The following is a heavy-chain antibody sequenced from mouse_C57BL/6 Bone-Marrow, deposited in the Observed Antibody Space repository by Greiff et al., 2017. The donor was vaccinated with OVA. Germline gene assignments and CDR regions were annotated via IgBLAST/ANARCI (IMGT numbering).Heavy chain of an antibody. Sequence: EVQGVESGGGLVKPGGSLKLSCAASGFTFSSYAMSWVRQTPEKRLEWVATISDGGSYTYYPDNVKGRFTISRVNAQNNLYLQMSHLKSEDTAMYYCARDSQYYGSSYGDYWGQGTTLTVSS. D-gene: IGHD1-1*01. CDR1: GFTFSSYA. J-gene: IGHJ2*01. V-gene: IGHV5-4*01. CDR3: ARDSQYYGSSYGDY. CDR2: ISDGGSYT.